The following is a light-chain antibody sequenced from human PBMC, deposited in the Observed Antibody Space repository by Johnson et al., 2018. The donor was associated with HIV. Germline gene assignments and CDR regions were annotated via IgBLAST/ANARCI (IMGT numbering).Light chain of an antibody. Sequence: QSVLTQPPSVSAAPGQKVTISCSGSSSNIRNNYVSWYQQLPGTAPKLLIYENNKRPSGIPDRFSGSKSGTSATLGITGLQTGDEADYYCGTWDSSLSAYVFGTGTKVTGL. CDR1: SSNIRNNY. CDR2: ENN. V-gene: IGLV1-51*02. CDR3: GTWDSSLSAYV. J-gene: IGLJ1*01.